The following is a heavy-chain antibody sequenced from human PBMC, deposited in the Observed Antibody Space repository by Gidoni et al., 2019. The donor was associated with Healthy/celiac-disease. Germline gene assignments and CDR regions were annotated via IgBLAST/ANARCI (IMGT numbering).Heavy chain of an antibody. CDR3: AKNTYYYDSSGYYYFDY. CDR2: ISSSGSTI. CDR1: GFPFRSYE. J-gene: IGHJ4*02. Sequence: EVQLVESGGGLVQPGGSLTLSCAASGFPFRSYEMNWVRQAPGKGLEWVSYISSSGSTIYYADSVKGRFTISRDNAKNSLYLQMNSLRAEDTAVYYCAKNTYYYDSSGYYYFDYWGQGTLVTVSS. D-gene: IGHD3-22*01. V-gene: IGHV3-48*03.